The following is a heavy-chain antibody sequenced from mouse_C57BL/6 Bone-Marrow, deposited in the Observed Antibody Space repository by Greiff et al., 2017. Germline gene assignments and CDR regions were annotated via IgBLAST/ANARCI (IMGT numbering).Heavy chain of an antibody. J-gene: IGHJ4*01. CDR3: ARCNYDAMDY. CDR2: ISSGSSTI. V-gene: IGHV5-17*01. CDR1: GFTFSDYG. D-gene: IGHD2-1*01. Sequence: DVKLVESGGGLVKPGGSLKLSCAASGFTFSDYGMHWVRQAPEKGLEWVAYISSGSSTIYYADTVKGRFTISRDNVKNTVFLQMTSLRSEDTAMYYCARCNYDAMDYWGQGTSVTVSS.